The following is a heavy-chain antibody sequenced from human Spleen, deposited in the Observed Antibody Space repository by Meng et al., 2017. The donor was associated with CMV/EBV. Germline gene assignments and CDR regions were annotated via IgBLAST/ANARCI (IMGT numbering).Heavy chain of an antibody. CDR3: ARKRITIFGVVTRAIDY. V-gene: IGHV4-61*03. CDR2: LSYSGGGSI. J-gene: IGHJ4*02. CDR1: GGSVSSSRYY. Sequence: GSLRLSCTVSGGSVSSSRYYWNWIRQPPGRGPEWIAYLSYSGGGSINYNPSLKTRVTISGDTSKNHFSLKLSSLTAADTAVYYCARKRITIFGVVTRAIDYWGQGTLVTVSS. D-gene: IGHD3-3*01.